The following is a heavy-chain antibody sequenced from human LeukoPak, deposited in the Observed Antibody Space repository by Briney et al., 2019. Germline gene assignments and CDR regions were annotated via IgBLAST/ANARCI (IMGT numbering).Heavy chain of an antibody. CDR3: AVSDSK. D-gene: IGHD3-22*01. V-gene: IGHV3-48*02. CDR1: GFTFSSYS. J-gene: IGHJ4*02. Sequence: PGGSLRLSCAASGFTFSSYSMNWVRQTTVRGLEWLSYISSSGTTIYYADSVRGRFTISRDTAKHSLYLQMTSLRDEDTAVYDCAVSDSKWGQGTLVTVSS. CDR2: ISSSGTTI.